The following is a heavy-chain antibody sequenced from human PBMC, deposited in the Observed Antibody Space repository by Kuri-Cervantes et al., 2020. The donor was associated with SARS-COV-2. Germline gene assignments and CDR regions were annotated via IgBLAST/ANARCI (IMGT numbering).Heavy chain of an antibody. V-gene: IGHV1-46*01. D-gene: IGHD6-19*01. CDR2: INPSGSGT. CDR3: ARGPLYSSGWYGLGPLGVPFSIDY. J-gene: IGHJ4*02. Sequence: ASVKVSCKAFGYSFSDHYMYWVRLAPGQGLEWMGIINPSGSGTSYAQKFQGRVTMTRDTSTSTVYMELSSLRSKDTAVYYCARGPLYSSGWYGLGPLGVPFSIDYWGQGTLVTVSS. CDR1: GYSFSDHY.